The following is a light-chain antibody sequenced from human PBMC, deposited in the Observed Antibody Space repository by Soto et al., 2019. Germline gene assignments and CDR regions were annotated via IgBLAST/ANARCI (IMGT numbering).Light chain of an antibody. CDR1: QSFLYSSNNKNY. CDR3: QQDSISPRT. V-gene: IGKV4-1*01. Sequence: DIVLVPTPDSLAVSQGPRATMNCKSSQSFLYSSNNKNYLAWYQQKPGQPPKLLIYWASTRESGVPDRFSGSGSGTDFTLTISSLQSEDFAVYHCQQDSISPRTFGQGALLAI. CDR2: WAS. J-gene: IGKJ5*01.